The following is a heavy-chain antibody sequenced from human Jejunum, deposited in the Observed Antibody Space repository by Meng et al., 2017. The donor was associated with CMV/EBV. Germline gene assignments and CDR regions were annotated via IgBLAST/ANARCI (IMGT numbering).Heavy chain of an antibody. CDR2: TFYRSKWYN. Sequence: SNNHGAWIWVRQSPSRGLEWLGRTFYRSKWYNEYALSVKSRITVNPDTSKNQFSLQLSSVTPEDTAVYYCARGLPNYYEYGMDVWGQGTTGTVSS. J-gene: IGHJ6*02. CDR1: SNNHGA. CDR3: ARGLPNYYEYGMDV. V-gene: IGHV6-1*01.